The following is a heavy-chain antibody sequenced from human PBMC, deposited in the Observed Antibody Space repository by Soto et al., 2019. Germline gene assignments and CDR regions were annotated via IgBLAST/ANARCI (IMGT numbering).Heavy chain of an antibody. D-gene: IGHD6-13*01. J-gene: IGHJ4*02. CDR1: GFTFSSYA. CDR3: ARDQSSSWYRFGTPFDY. Sequence: QPVGSLRLSCAASGFTFSSYAMHWVRQAPGKGLEWVAVISYDGSNKYYADSVEGRFTISRDNSKNTLYLQMNSLRAEDTAVYYCARDQSSSWYRFGTPFDYWGQGTLVTVSS. V-gene: IGHV3-30-3*01. CDR2: ISYDGSNK.